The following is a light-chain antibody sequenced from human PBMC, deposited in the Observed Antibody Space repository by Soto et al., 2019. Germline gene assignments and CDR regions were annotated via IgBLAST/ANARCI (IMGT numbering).Light chain of an antibody. J-gene: IGKJ5*01. CDR2: DAS. CDR3: QQRSNWIT. V-gene: IGKV3-11*01. CDR1: QSVSSY. Sequence: EIVLTQSPATLSLSPVERATLSCMASQSVSSYLAWYQQKPGQAPRLLIYDASNRATGIPARFSGSGSGTDFTLTISSLEPEDFAVYYCQQRSNWITFGQGTRLEIK.